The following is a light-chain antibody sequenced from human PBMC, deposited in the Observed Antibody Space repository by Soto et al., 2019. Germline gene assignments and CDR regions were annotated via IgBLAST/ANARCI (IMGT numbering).Light chain of an antibody. CDR2: GAS. Sequence: EIVLTQSPGTLSLSPGERATLSCRASQSVSSTYLAWYQQKPGQAPRLLIYGASNRATGIPDRFSGSGSGTDFTLTISRLEPEDFAVYYCQQYGGPRWTFGQGTKVDIK. J-gene: IGKJ1*01. V-gene: IGKV3-20*01. CDR3: QQYGGPRWT. CDR1: QSVSSTY.